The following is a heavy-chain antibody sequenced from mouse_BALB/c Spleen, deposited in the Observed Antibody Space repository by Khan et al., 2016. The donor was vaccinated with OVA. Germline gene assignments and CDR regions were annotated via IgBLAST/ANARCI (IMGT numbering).Heavy chain of an antibody. CDR3: TSIYRSEIDY. D-gene: IGHD1-1*01. V-gene: IGHV1-20*02. Sequence: VQLQQSGPELVRPGASVKISCKASGYSFTGYFMNWVMQSHGKSLEWIGRINPHIGETFYNQKFKDKATLTVDESSNTAHMELRSLASEDSAVYYCTSIYRSEIDYWGQGTTLTVSS. CDR1: GYSFTGYF. CDR2: INPHIGET. J-gene: IGHJ2*01.